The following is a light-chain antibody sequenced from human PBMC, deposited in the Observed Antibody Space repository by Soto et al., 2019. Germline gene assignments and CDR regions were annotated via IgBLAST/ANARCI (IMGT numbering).Light chain of an antibody. CDR1: QVISSW. CDR2: KAS. CDR3: HQASSFPLT. Sequence: DLQMTQSPSSVSASVGDTVTITCRASQVISSWLAWYQHKPGRAPKLLIYKASNLQPGVPSRFSGSGSEADYTFTLTIRNLQPGDFATYYCHQASSFPLTFGGGTKVEIK. V-gene: IGKV1-12*01. J-gene: IGKJ4*01.